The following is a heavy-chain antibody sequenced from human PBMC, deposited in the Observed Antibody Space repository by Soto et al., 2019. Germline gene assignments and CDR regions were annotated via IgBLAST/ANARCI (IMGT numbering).Heavy chain of an antibody. D-gene: IGHD2-15*01. CDR2: IIPPGTTT. CDR1: GFTFSDYA. CDR3: AKGRKSTEKVIAVMLAAASSIQH. Sequence: EVQLLESGGGLVQPGGSLRLSCVASGFTFSDYAMTWVRQAPGKGLEWVSFIIPPGTTTYYAESVRGRFTISRDNPKNTLNLQMNNLRVEDTAVIYCAKGRKSTEKVIAVMLAAASSIQHWGQGTLVTVSS. V-gene: IGHV3-23*01. J-gene: IGHJ1*01.